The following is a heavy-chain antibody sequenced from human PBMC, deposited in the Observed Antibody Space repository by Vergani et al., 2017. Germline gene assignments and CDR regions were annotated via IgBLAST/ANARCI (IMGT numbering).Heavy chain of an antibody. Sequence: QVQLEESGGGVVQPGRSLRLSCAGSGFTLSSHSMHWVRQAPGKGLEWVAFLWYDGSKEYYADSVKGRFTISRDNSKNTLYLQRNNLRAADTAVYYCARSGYCAHGVCYMTYYYYMDVWGKGTAVTVSS. CDR2: LWYDGSKE. J-gene: IGHJ6*03. V-gene: IGHV3-33*01. D-gene: IGHD2-8*01. CDR3: ARSGYCAHGVCYMTYYYYMDV. CDR1: GFTLSSHS.